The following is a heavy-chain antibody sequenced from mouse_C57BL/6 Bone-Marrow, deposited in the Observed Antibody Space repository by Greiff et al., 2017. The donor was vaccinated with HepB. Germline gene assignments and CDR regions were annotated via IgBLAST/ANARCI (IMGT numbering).Heavy chain of an antibody. V-gene: IGHV1-59*01. J-gene: IGHJ2*01. CDR3: ARRDYGPDY. CDR1: GYTFTSYW. CDR2: IDPSDSYT. D-gene: IGHD1-1*01. Sequence: VQLQQPGAELVRPGTSVKLSCKASGYTFTSYWMHWVKQRPGQGLEWIGVIDPSDSYTNYNQKFKGKATLTVDTSSSTAYMQLSSLTSEDSAVYYCARRDYGPDYWGQGTTLTVSS.